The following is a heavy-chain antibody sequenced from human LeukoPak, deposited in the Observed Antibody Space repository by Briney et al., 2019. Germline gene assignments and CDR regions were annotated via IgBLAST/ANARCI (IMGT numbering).Heavy chain of an antibody. J-gene: IGHJ3*02. CDR3: ARDFTMVRGAPLDAFDI. CDR1: GGSISSGGYY. V-gene: IGHV4-31*03. Sequence: PSETLSLTCTVSGGSISSGGYYWSWIRQHPGKGLEWIGYIYYSGSTYYNPSLKSRVTISVDTSKNQFSLKLSSVTAADTAVYYCARDFTMVRGAPLDAFDIWGQGTMVTVSS. CDR2: IYYSGST. D-gene: IGHD3-10*01.